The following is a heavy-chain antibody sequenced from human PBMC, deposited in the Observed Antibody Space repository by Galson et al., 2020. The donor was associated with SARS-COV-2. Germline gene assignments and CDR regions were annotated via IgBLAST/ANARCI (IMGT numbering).Heavy chain of an antibody. J-gene: IGHJ4*02. CDR1: GFTFNDAW. D-gene: IGHD3-10*01. CDR2: VKSKADGGTT. V-gene: IGHV3-15*01. CDR3: TTAPTVYYGSGSGPVTFDY. Sequence: GESLKISCAASGFTFNDAWLSWVRQAPGKGLEWVGRVKSKADGGTTDYAAPVQGRFTISRDDSKNTVYLQMNSLRTEDTAVYYCTTAPTVYYGSGSGPVTFDYWGQGTLVTVS.